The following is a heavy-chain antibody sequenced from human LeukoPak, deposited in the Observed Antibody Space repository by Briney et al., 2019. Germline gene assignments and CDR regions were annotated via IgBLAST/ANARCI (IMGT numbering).Heavy chain of an antibody. Sequence: GGPLRLSCAAAGFTLSNYWMSWVRQAPGKGPEWVSFISDCSRDTNYPDFVKGRFTTSRDNSKNILYLQMDSLRAEDTAVYYCAKVGGDIAAAGTFDYWGQGTLVTVSS. CDR1: GFTLSNYW. D-gene: IGHD6-13*01. J-gene: IGHJ4*02. V-gene: IGHV3-23*01. CDR3: AKVGGDIAAAGTFDY. CDR2: ISDCSRDT.